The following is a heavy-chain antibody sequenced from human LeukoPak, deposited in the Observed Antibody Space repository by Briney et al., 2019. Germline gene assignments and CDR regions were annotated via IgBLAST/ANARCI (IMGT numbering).Heavy chain of an antibody. Sequence: PSETLSLTCTVSGGSISSYYWSWIRQPAGKGLEWIGRIYTSGSTNYNPSLKSLVTLSVDTSKNQFSPKLSSVTAADTAVYYCARGLRLAAAARGSDYYYYGLDVWGQGTTVTVSS. D-gene: IGHD6-13*01. CDR3: ARGLRLAAAARGSDYYYYGLDV. J-gene: IGHJ6*02. CDR1: GGSISSYY. CDR2: IYTSGST. V-gene: IGHV4-4*07.